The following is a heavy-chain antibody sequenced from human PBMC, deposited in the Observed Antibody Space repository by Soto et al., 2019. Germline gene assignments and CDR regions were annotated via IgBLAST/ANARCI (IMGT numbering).Heavy chain of an antibody. D-gene: IGHD3-10*01. J-gene: IGHJ3*02. CDR3: AKDLTARGAFDI. Sequence: GESLKISCAASGFTFSSYAMSWVRQAPGKGLEWVSAISGSGGSTYYADSVKGRFTISRDNSKNTLYLQMNSLRAEDTAVYYCAKDLTARGAFDIWGQGTMVTVSS. CDR1: GFTFSSYA. V-gene: IGHV3-23*01. CDR2: ISGSGGST.